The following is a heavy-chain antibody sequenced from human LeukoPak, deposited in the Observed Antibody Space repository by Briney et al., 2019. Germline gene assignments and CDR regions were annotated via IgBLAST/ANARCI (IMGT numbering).Heavy chain of an antibody. CDR3: AKIATTGGYFDY. J-gene: IGHJ4*02. Sequence: GESLRISCKGSGYSFSRYWISWVRQLPGKGLEWMGRIDPIDSYTNYKPSFQGHVTISADKSISTAYLQWSSLKASDTAMYYCAKIATTGGYFDYWGQGTLVTVSS. CDR1: GYSFSRYW. V-gene: IGHV5-10-1*01. D-gene: IGHD6-13*01. CDR2: IDPIDSYT.